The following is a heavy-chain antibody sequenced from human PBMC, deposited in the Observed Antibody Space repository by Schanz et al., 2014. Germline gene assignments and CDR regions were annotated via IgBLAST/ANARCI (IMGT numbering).Heavy chain of an antibody. CDR1: GFTFDDYA. CDR3: AKDRWRATVMVDAFDI. J-gene: IGHJ3*02. V-gene: IGHV3-9*01. Sequence: EVNLVESGGGLVQPGTSLRLSCAASGFTFDDYAMHWVRQVPGKGLEWVSGISWESVNIDYGDSVKGRFTISRDNAKNSLYLQMNSLRAEDTAVYFCAKDRWRATVMVDAFDIWGQGTMVTVSS. CDR2: ISWESVNI. D-gene: IGHD4-4*01.